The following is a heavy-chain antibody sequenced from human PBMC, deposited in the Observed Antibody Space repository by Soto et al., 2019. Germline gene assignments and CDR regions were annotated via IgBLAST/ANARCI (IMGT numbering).Heavy chain of an antibody. CDR3: AKDARDTGGNSGIDY. V-gene: IGHV3-23*01. CDR1: EFTFNSYA. Sequence: EVQLLESGGDLVQPGGSLRLSCVASEFTFNSYAMSWVRQAPGMGLEWVSSIIGSGAITYYADSVKGRFTISRDNSKSTLYLQMNSPRVEDTALYYCAKDARDTGGNSGIDYWGQGTLVTVSS. D-gene: IGHD2-21*02. CDR2: IIGSGAIT. J-gene: IGHJ4*02.